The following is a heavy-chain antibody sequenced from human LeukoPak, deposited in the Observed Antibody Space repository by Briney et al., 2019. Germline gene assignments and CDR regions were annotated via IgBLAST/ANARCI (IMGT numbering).Heavy chain of an antibody. J-gene: IGHJ4*02. D-gene: IGHD6-6*01. Sequence: SETLSLTCTVSGGSISGSHYYWGWIRQPPGKGLEWIGSIYYSGSTYYNPSLKSRVTISVDTSKNQFSLKLSSVTAADTAVYYCARGKRAARPFSGFDYWGQGTLVTVSS. V-gene: IGHV4-39*07. CDR1: GGSISGSHYY. CDR2: IYYSGST. CDR3: ARGKRAARPFSGFDY.